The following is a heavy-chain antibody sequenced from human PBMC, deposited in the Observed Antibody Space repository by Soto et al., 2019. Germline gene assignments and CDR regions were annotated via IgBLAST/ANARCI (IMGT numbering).Heavy chain of an antibody. CDR2: IYLGDSDT. J-gene: IGHJ4*02. V-gene: IGHV5-51*01. CDR1: GDSFTNYW. CDR3: AKRRQISSKSYYFDY. D-gene: IGHD4-4*01. Sequence: PGESLKISCKGSGDSFTNYWIGWVRQRPGKGLEWMGIIYLGDSDTRYSPSFQGQVTISADKSISTAYLQWGSLKASDTAMYYCAKRRQISSKSYYFDYWGQGTLVTVSS.